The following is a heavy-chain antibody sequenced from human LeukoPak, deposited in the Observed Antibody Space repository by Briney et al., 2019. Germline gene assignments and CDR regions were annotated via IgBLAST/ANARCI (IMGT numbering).Heavy chain of an antibody. CDR3: AKEREAYCGGDCYTIDY. V-gene: IGHV3-30*02. CDR1: GFTFSSYG. D-gene: IGHD2-21*02. CDR2: IRYDGSNK. J-gene: IGHJ4*02. Sequence: GGSLRLSCAASGFTFSSYGMHWVRQAPGKGLEWVAFIRYDGSNKYYADSVKGRFTISRDNSKNTLYLQMNSLRAEDTAVYYCAKEREAYCGGDCYTIDYWGQGTLVTVSS.